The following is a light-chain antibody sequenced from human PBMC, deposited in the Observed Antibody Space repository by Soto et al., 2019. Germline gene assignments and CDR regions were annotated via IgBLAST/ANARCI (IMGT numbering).Light chain of an antibody. CDR2: GIS. CDR3: HQYGSSPRT. V-gene: IGKV3-20*01. J-gene: IGKJ2*01. CDR1: QSVSSNY. Sequence: EIVLTQSPGTLSLSPGDRATLSCRASQSVSSNYFAWFQQKPGQAPRLLIYGISSRATGIPDRFSGSGSGTDFTLTISRLEPEDFAVYYCHQYGSSPRTFGQGTKLEIK.